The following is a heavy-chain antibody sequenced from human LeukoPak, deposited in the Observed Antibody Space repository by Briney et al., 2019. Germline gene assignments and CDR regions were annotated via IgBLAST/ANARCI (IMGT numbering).Heavy chain of an antibody. CDR1: GFTFSDYY. Sequence: GGSLRLSCAASGFTFSDYYMGWIRQAPGKGLEWISYISSGGTTIHYADSVKGRFTISRDNAKNSLYLQLSSLKTEDTAVYYCARDKQKIRTRDTSYFYFYYGMDVWGHGTTVTASS. D-gene: IGHD2-21*02. CDR2: ISSGGTTI. V-gene: IGHV3-11*01. CDR3: ARDKQKIRTRDTSYFYFYYGMDV. J-gene: IGHJ6*02.